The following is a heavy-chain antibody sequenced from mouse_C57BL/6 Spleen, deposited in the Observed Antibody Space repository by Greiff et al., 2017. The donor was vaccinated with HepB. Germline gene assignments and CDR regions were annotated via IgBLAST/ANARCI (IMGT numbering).Heavy chain of an antibody. CDR2: VYPYNGGT. Sequence: EVQLQQSGPVLVKPGPSVKISCKASGFTFTDYYMPWVKQSHGKSLEWIGLVYPYNGGTSYKQKFKGKSTLTVDTSSSTAYMELNLLTSEDSAVYYCAIITTVVDYFDYWGQGTTLTVSS. V-gene: IGHV1-36*01. CDR1: GFTFTDYY. CDR3: AIITTVVDYFDY. D-gene: IGHD1-1*01. J-gene: IGHJ2*01.